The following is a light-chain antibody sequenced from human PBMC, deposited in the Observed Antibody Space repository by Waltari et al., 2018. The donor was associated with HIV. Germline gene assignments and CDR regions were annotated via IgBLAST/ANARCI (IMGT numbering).Light chain of an antibody. CDR3: QQYYTTPL. CDR2: GAS. CDR1: QTVSYTSNDKSY. J-gene: IGKJ4*01. Sequence: VLTQSPEFLTVSQGERANINSTSSQTVSYTSNDKSYWACYQQQPGQPPKRLVSGASSRHPGVPDRFSGSGSGTSFTLTIDNLQPVDVGIYYCQQYYTTPLFGGGTKVEI. V-gene: IGKV4-1*01.